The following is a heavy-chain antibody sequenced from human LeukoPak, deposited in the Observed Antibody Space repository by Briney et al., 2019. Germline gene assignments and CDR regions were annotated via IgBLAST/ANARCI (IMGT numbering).Heavy chain of an antibody. Sequence: PSETLSLICTVSGGSISSSPDYWGWIRQPPGKGLEWIGSIFYSGTTYYNPSLKSRVSISVDTSKNQFSLKLRSVTAADTAVYYCARHEWGITNAFDIWGQGTVVTVSS. CDR1: GGSISSSPDY. CDR2: IFYSGTT. V-gene: IGHV4-39*01. CDR3: ARHEWGITNAFDI. D-gene: IGHD1-14*01. J-gene: IGHJ3*02.